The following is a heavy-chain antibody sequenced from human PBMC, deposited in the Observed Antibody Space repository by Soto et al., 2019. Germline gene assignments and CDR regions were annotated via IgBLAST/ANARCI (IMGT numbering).Heavy chain of an antibody. CDR2: VNHRGHT. Sequence: VHLQEWGGELLDPSETLSLTCAVSGGSFSGYFWSWIRQPPGKVLEWLGQVNHRGHTNYNPSLESRVTMSVDASKSQVSLRLTSVSGADTACYYCARGVYCTEDMCYITKVDYWSPGNLVTGSS. D-gene: IGHD2-8*02. V-gene: IGHV4-34*01. CDR1: GGSFSGYF. J-gene: IGHJ4*02. CDR3: ARGVYCTEDMCYITKVDY.